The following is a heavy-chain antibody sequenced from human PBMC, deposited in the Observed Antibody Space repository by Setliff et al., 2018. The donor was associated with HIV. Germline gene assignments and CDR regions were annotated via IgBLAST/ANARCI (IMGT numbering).Heavy chain of an antibody. V-gene: IGHV3-23*01. CDR1: GFTFSSYE. CDR3: AKDPRAAVATICDY. CDR2: ISGSGGST. J-gene: IGHJ4*02. Sequence: GGSLRLSCAASGFTFSSYEMTWVRQAPGKGLEWVSAISGSGGSTYYADSVKGRFTISRDNSKNTLYLQMNSLRAEDTAVYYCAKDPRAAVATICDYWGQGTLVTV. D-gene: IGHD5-12*01.